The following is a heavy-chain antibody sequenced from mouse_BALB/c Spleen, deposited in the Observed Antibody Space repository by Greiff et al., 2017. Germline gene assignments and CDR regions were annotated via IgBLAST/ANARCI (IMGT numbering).Heavy chain of an antibody. J-gene: IGHJ4*01. CDR3: ARDPTAMDY. V-gene: IGHV7-3*02. Sequence: EVHLVESGGGLVQPGGSLRLSCATSGFTFTDYYMSWVRQPPGKALEWLGFIRNKANGYTTEYSASVKGRFTISRDNSQSILYLQMNTLRAEDSATYYCARDPTAMDYWGQGTSVTVSS. CDR1: GFTFTDYY. CDR2: IRNKANGYTT.